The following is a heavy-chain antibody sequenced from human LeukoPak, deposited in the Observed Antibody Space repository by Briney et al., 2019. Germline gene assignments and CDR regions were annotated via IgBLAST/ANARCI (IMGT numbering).Heavy chain of an antibody. Sequence: GGSLRLSCAASGFTVFSDNMSWVRQSPGKGLEWVSVVYSGDDGTNYAESVRGRFTISRDNSKNTVYLQMNSLRVEDTGVYYCAKRSRGYYDYWGQGTLVTASS. V-gene: IGHV3-66*02. J-gene: IGHJ4*02. CDR1: GFTVFSDN. D-gene: IGHD2-21*01. CDR2: VYSGDDGT. CDR3: AKRSRGYYDY.